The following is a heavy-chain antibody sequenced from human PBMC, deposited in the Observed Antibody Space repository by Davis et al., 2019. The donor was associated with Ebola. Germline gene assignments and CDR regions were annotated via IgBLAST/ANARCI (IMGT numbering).Heavy chain of an antibody. Sequence: GGSLRLSCAASGFTSSASLMPWVRQAPGKGLEWVSGISWNSDSIGYAASVKGRFTISRDNAKNSLYLQMNSLRAEDTAVYYCARDNNWNYVFYDYGMDVWGQGTTVTVSS. D-gene: IGHD1-7*01. CDR1: GFTSSASL. CDR2: ISWNSDSI. V-gene: IGHV3-9*02. J-gene: IGHJ6*02. CDR3: ARDNNWNYVFYDYGMDV.